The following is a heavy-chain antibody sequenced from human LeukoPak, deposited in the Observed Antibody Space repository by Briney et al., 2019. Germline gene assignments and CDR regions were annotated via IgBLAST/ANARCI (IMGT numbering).Heavy chain of an antibody. J-gene: IGHJ4*02. V-gene: IGHV5-10-1*01. CDR3: ARSQSSGSYWDY. CDR1: GYSFTSYW. CDR2: IDPSDSYT. D-gene: IGHD1-26*01. Sequence: GESLKISCKGSGYSFTSYWISWVRQMPGKGLEWMGRIDPSDSYTNYSPSFQGHVTISADKSISTAYLQWSGLKASDTAMYYCARSQSSGSYWDYWGQGTLVTVSS.